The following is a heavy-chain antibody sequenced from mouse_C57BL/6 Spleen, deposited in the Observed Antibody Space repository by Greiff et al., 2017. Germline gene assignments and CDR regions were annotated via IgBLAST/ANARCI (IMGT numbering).Heavy chain of an antibody. Sequence: VQLQQSGPGLVQPSQSLSITCTVSGFSLTSSGVHWVRQSPGKGLEWLGVIWSGGSTDYHAAFISRLSISKDNSKSHVFFKMNSLQADDTAIYDCASTVVAKGAMDYWGQGTSVTVSS. V-gene: IGHV2-2*01. CDR3: ASTVVAKGAMDY. CDR1: GFSLTSSG. J-gene: IGHJ4*01. CDR2: IWSGGST. D-gene: IGHD1-1*01.